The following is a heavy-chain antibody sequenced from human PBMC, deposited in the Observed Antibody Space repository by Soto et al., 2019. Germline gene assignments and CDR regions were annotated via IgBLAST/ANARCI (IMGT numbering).Heavy chain of an antibody. Sequence: SETLSLTCSVLGDSISDTRYYWGWIRQSPEKGLEWIGSISHDGHAYYNPSLKSRVTLFADTSRNQFSLKMKSVTVADTALYFCARQGDGDYLGGNWFDPWGQGALVTVSS. CDR3: ARQGDGDYLGGNWFDP. D-gene: IGHD4-17*01. CDR2: ISHDGHA. CDR1: GDSISDTRYY. V-gene: IGHV4-39*01. J-gene: IGHJ5*02.